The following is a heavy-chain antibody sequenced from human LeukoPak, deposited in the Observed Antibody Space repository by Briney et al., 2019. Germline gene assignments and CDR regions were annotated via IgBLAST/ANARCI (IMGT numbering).Heavy chain of an antibody. CDR2: VSYDGSNK. V-gene: IGHV3-30-3*01. J-gene: IGHJ3*01. CDR1: GFTFSSYA. CDR3: ASHYDF. D-gene: IGHD3-3*01. Sequence: PGGSLRLSCAASGFTFSSYAMYWVRQAPGKGLEWVAVVSYDGSNKYYADSVKGRFTISRDNSKNTLSLQMSSLRAEDTAVFYCASHYDFGGQGTMVTVSS.